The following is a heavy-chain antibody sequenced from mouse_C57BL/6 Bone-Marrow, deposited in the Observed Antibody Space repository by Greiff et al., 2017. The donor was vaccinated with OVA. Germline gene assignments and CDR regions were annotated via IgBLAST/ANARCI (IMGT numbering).Heavy chain of an antibody. CDR1: GFTFTDYY. D-gene: IGHD4-1*02. CDR2: IRNKANGYTT. J-gene: IGHJ2*01. V-gene: IGHV7-3*01. CDR3: ASSTGTDYFDY. Sequence: EVHLVESGGGLVQPGGSLSLSCAASGFTFTDYYMSWVRQPPGKALEWLGFIRNKANGYTTEYSASVKSRFTISRDNSQSILYLQMNALRAEDSATYYCASSTGTDYFDYWGQGTTLTVSS.